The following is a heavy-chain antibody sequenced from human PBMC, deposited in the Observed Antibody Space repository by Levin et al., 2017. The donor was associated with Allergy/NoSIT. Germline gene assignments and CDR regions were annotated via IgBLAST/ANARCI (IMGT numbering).Heavy chain of an antibody. D-gene: IGHD2-15*01. CDR1: GFTFSGYG. CDR3: ARGGGGRFWGYYGMDV. Sequence: GGSLRLSCAASGFTFSGYGMHWVRQAPGKGLEWVALIWYDGSNDYYADSVQGRVTISRDNSKNTLYLQMNSLRAEDTAVYYCARGGGGRFWGYYGMDVWGQGTTVTVSS. CDR2: IWYDGSND. V-gene: IGHV3-33*01. J-gene: IGHJ6*02.